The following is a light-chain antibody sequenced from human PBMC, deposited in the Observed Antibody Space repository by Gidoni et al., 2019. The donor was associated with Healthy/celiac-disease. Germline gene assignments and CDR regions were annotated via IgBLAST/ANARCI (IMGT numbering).Light chain of an antibody. V-gene: IGKV1-5*03. Sequence: DTQMNQSPSTLSASVGDRVTIHCLASQSISSLLAWYQQKPGKAPKLLIYKASSLERGVPSRFSGSGSGTEFTLTISSLQPDDFATYYCQQYNSYSGTCGQGTKVEIK. J-gene: IGKJ1*01. CDR1: QSISSL. CDR2: KAS. CDR3: QQYNSYSGT.